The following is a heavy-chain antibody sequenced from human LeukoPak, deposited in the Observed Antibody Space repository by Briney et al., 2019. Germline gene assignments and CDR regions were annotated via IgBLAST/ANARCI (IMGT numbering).Heavy chain of an antibody. CDR2: INPNSGGT. V-gene: IGHV1-2*06. Sequence: ASVTASCKASGYTFTDYYMHWVRQAPGQGLEWMGRINPNSGGTNYAQKFQGRVTMTRDTSISTAYMELSRLGSDDTAVYYCARDESAVTPWGQGTTVTVSS. CDR1: GYTFTDYY. D-gene: IGHD4-17*01. J-gene: IGHJ3*01. CDR3: ARDESAVTP.